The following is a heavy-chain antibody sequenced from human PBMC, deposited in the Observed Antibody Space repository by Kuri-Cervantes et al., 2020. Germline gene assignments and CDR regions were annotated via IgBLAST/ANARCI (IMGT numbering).Heavy chain of an antibody. CDR1: GGSISSSSYY. Sequence: SETLSLTCTVSGGSISSSSYYWGWIRQPPGKGLEWIGSIYYSGSTYYNLSLNSRVTISVDTSKNQFSLKLSSVTAADTAVYYCARRPPADSSGYHFDYWGQGTLVTVSS. CDR2: IYYSGST. J-gene: IGHJ4*02. D-gene: IGHD3-22*01. CDR3: ARRPPADSSGYHFDY. V-gene: IGHV4-39*01.